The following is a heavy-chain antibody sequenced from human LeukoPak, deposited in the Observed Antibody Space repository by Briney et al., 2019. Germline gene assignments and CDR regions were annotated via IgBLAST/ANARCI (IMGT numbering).Heavy chain of an antibody. V-gene: IGHV3-23*01. Sequence: GGSLRLSCAASGFTFSSYGMHWVRQAPGKGLEWVSGISGSDGSTYYADSVKGRFTISRDNSKNTLYLQMNSLRAGDTAVHYCAKGQLWFGENYFDYWGQGTLVTVSS. CDR2: ISGSDGST. CDR1: GFTFSSYG. D-gene: IGHD3-10*01. CDR3: AKGQLWFGENYFDY. J-gene: IGHJ4*02.